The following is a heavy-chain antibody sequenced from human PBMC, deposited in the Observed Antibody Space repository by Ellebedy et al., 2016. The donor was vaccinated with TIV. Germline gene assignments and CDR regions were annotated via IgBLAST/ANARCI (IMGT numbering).Heavy chain of an antibody. J-gene: IGHJ4*02. V-gene: IGHV1-24*01. CDR1: GYTLTELS. D-gene: IGHD3-10*01. CDR3: ATDKGLITMVRGRGYFDY. Sequence: ASVKVSXXVSGYTLTELSMHWVRQAPGKGLEWMGGFDPEDGETIYAQKFQGRVTMTEDTSTDTAYMELSSLRSEDTAVYYCATDKGLITMVRGRGYFDYWGQGTLVTVSS. CDR2: FDPEDGET.